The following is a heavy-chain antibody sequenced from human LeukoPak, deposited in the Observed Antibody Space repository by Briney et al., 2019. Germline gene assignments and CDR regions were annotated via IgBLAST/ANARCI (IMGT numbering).Heavy chain of an antibody. V-gene: IGHV3-15*01. Sequence: GGSLRLSCAASGLTFSNAWMTWVRQAPGKGLEWVGRINSKTADGTTHYAAPAKGRFTISRDDSKNTLYLQMNSLKTEDTAVYFRTTGYCSGGSCYADWFDPWGQGTLVTVSS. J-gene: IGHJ5*02. CDR2: INSKTADGTT. CDR3: TTGYCSGGSCYADWFDP. D-gene: IGHD2-15*01. CDR1: GLTFSNAW.